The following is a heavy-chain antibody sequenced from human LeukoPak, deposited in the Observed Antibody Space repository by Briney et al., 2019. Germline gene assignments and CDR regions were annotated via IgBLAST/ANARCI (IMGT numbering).Heavy chain of an antibody. CDR2: MSYDGFSK. V-gene: IGHV3-30*04. Sequence: GGSLRLSCVASGIAFSNSIMHWVRQAPGRGLGWVSAMSYDGFSKYYAASMKGRLTISRDDSKNTVYLQMKSLRPEDTAVYYCAREGHTSGYCGTFDVWGQGTTVAVS. J-gene: IGHJ3*01. D-gene: IGHD3-22*01. CDR3: AREGHTSGYCGTFDV. CDR1: GIAFSNSI.